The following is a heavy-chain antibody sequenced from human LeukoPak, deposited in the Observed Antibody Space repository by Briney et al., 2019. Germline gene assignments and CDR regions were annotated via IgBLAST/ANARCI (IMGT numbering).Heavy chain of an antibody. CDR3: ARADLGAQSSGWYPYYYGMDV. V-gene: IGHV4-34*01. D-gene: IGHD6-19*01. J-gene: IGHJ6*02. CDR1: GGSISSYY. Sequence: SETLSLTCTVSGGSISSYYWSWIRQPPGKGLEWIGEINHSGSTNYNPSLKSRVTISVDTSKNQFSLKLSSVTAADTAVYYCARADLGAQSSGWYPYYYGMDVWGQGTTVTVSS. CDR2: INHSGST.